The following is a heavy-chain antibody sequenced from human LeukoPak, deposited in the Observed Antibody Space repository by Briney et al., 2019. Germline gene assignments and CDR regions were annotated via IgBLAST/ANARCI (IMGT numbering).Heavy chain of an antibody. CDR2: ITGSGGTT. D-gene: IGHD4-23*01. CDR1: GFTFSSYG. V-gene: IGHV3-23*01. J-gene: IGHJ4*02. Sequence: GGSLRLSCAASGFTFSSYGMSWVRQAPGKGLEWVSAITGSGGTTYYADSVKGRFTISRDNAKNSLYLQMNSLRAEDTAVYYCARATVVSPNYWGQGTLVTVSS. CDR3: ARATVVSPNY.